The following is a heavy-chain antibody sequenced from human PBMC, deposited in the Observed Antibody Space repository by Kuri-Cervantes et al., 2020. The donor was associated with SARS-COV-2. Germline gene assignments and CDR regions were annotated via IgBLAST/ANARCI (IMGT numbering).Heavy chain of an antibody. CDR1: GYSFTSYW. Sequence: KVSCKGSGYSFTSYWIGWVRLMPGKGLEWMGIIYPGDSDTRYSPSFQGQVTISADKSISTAYLQWSSLKASDTAMYYCARQSRGATATVTTDYYYYGMDVWGQGTTVTVSS. D-gene: IGHD4-17*01. J-gene: IGHJ6*02. CDR2: IYPGDSDT. CDR3: ARQSRGATATVTTDYYYYGMDV. V-gene: IGHV5-51*01.